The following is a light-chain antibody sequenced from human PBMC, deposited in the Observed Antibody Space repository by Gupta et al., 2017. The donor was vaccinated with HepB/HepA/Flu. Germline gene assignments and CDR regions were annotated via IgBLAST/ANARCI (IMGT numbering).Light chain of an antibody. Sequence: QSVLPQPPSASPPPGQKGAISCSGSPCNIGNNYVSWYQQFPGTAPKLLIYDNDKRPSGIPDRFSGSKSGTSATLAITGLQTGDEADFYCGTWDSSLGAWVFGGGTKVNVL. CDR1: PCNIGNNY. CDR2: DND. CDR3: GTWDSSLGAWV. V-gene: IGLV1-51*01. J-gene: IGLJ3*02.